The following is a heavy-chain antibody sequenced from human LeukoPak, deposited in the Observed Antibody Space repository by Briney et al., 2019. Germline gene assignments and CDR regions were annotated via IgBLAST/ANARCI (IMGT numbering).Heavy chain of an antibody. CDR2: ITGSGGST. Sequence: GGSLRLSCVASGLTFSSHAMTWVRQTPGKGLEWVSGITGSGGSTYHADSVKGRFTISRDNSKNTLYLQMSSLRAEDTAVYYCARAAGGSGRSDYWGQGTLVTVSS. CDR1: GLTFSSHA. D-gene: IGHD1-26*01. CDR3: ARAAGGSGRSDY. V-gene: IGHV3-23*01. J-gene: IGHJ4*02.